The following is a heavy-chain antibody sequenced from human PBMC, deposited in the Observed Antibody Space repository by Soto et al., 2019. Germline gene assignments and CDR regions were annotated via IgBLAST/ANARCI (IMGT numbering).Heavy chain of an antibody. J-gene: IGHJ6*02. CDR3: AREGSAPYYYGMDV. CDR2: INGYNGNT. Sequence: QVQLEQSGAEVKKPGDSMKVSCKASGYTFTTYGISWVRQAPGQGLEWMGWINGYNGNTDYPQKLQGRVTMTTATSTSTAYMALRSLRSDDTAVYYCAREGSAPYYYGMDVWGQGTTVTVSS. D-gene: IGHD6-19*01. CDR1: GYTFTTYG. V-gene: IGHV1-18*01.